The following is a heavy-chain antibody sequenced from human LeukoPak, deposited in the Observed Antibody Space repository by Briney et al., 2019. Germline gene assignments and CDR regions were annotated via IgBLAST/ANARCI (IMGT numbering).Heavy chain of an antibody. D-gene: IGHD2-2*01. CDR3: ARVSIVVVPAAIYGHYYYYGMDV. CDR1: GYTFTSYD. J-gene: IGHJ6*02. Sequence: ASVKVSCKASGYTFTSYDINWVRQATGQGLEWMGWMNPNSGNTGYAQKFQGRVTMTRNTSISTAYMELSSLRSEDTAVYYCARVSIVVVPAAIYGHYYYYGMDVWGQGTTVTVSS. V-gene: IGHV1-8*01. CDR2: MNPNSGNT.